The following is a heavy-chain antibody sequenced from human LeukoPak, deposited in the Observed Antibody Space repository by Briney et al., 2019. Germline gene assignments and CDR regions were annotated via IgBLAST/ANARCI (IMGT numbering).Heavy chain of an antibody. Sequence: GGSLRLSCAASGFTVSSNYMSWVRQAPGKGLEGVSVFYSGGSTYYADSVKGRFTISRDNSKNTLYLQMNSLRAEDTAVYYCARVGDGNNYASYWGQGTLVTVSS. D-gene: IGHD5-18*01. J-gene: IGHJ4*02. CDR2: FYSGGST. V-gene: IGHV3-53*01. CDR1: GFTVSSNY. CDR3: ARVGDGNNYASY.